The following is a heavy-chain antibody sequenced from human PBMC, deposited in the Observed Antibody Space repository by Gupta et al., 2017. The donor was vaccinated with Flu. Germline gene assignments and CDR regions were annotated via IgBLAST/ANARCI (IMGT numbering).Heavy chain of an antibody. D-gene: IGHD3-10*01. CDR1: GFSLTTSGMG. CDR3: AHRQYDSSGDRFDD. CDR2: IYGNDDK. J-gene: IGHJ4*02. Sequence: QITLKESGPTLVKPTPTLTLTCTFSGFSLTTSGMGVGWIRQPPGKALEWLALIYGNDDKRYSPSLKSRLTITRDTSKNQVVLTLTDMDPVDTATYYCAHRQYDSSGDRFDDGGQGTLVTVSS. V-gene: IGHV2-5*01.